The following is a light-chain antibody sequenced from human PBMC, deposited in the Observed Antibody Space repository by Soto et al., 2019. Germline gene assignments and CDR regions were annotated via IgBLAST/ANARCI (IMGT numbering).Light chain of an antibody. CDR2: EVT. J-gene: IGLJ3*02. V-gene: IGLV2-23*02. Sequence: QSALTQPASVSGSPGQSITISCTGTSSDVGTYNLVSWYQQHPGKAPKLIIYEVTKRPSGVSHRFSGSKSGNTASLTISGLQAEDEAYYYCCSDAHIGTSVFGGGTKLTVL. CDR1: SSDVGTYNL. CDR3: CSDAHIGTSV.